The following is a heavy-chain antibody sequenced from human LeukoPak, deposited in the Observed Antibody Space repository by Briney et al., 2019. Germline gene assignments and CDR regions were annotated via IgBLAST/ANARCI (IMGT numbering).Heavy chain of an antibody. J-gene: IGHJ4*01. Sequence: GGSLRLSCVASGFTFSNYWMSWVRQAPGKGLECVANIKEDGSEKYYVDSVKGRFTISRDNAKNSLYLQMNSLRAEDTAVYYCARQGDDYWGHGTLVTVSS. CDR3: ARQGDDY. CDR2: IKEDGSEK. CDR1: GFTFSNYW. D-gene: IGHD3-16*01. V-gene: IGHV3-7*01.